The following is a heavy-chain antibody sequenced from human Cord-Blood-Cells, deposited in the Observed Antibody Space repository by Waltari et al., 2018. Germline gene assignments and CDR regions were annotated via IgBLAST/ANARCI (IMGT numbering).Heavy chain of an antibody. CDR3: ARAGIWDDNWFDP. CDR1: GYSIRSGYY. CDR2: IYHSGST. Sequence: QVQLQESGPGLVKPSETLSLTCTVSGYSIRSGYYWGWIRQPPGKGLGWIGSIYHSGSTYYNPSLKSRVTISVDTSKNQFSLKLSSVTAADTAVYYCARAGIWDDNWFDPWGQGTLVTVSS. J-gene: IGHJ5*02. V-gene: IGHV4-38-2*02. D-gene: IGHD2-15*01.